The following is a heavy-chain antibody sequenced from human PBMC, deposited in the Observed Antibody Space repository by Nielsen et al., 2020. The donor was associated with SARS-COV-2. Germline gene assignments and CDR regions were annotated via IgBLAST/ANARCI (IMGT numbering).Heavy chain of an antibody. Sequence: ASVKVSCKASGYTFTSDYMHWVRQTPGQGLEGMGIINPSGGSTSYAQKFQGRVTMTRDTSTSTVYMELSSLRSEDTAVYYCARDHETYYDFWSGYLGGSGYYYYMDVWGKGTTVTVSS. CDR2: INPSGGST. J-gene: IGHJ6*03. D-gene: IGHD3-3*01. V-gene: IGHV1-46*01. CDR3: ARDHETYYDFWSGYLGGSGYYYYMDV. CDR1: GYTFTSDY.